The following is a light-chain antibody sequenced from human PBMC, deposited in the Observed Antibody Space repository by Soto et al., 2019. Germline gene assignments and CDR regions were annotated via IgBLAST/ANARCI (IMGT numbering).Light chain of an antibody. CDR1: TSNIENNF. CDR2: DND. CDR3: ATWDDSLSNLI. V-gene: IGLV1-51*01. Sequence: QSVLTQPPSVSAAPGQGVTISCSGSTSNIENNFVSWYRQVPGSAPTLLILDNDKRASGIPDRISASRSGTSATLAITGLQSGDEADYFCATWDDSLSNLIFGGGTKLTVL. J-gene: IGLJ2*01.